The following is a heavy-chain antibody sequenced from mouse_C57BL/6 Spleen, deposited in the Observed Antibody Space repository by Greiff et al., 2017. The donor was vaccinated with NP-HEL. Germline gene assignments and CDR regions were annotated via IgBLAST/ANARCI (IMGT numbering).Heavy chain of an antibody. V-gene: IGHV1-64*01. CDR2: IHPNSGST. J-gene: IGHJ2*01. D-gene: IGHD3-2*02. CDR1: GYTFTSYW. CDR3: AREDSSGYPRY. Sequence: QVQLQQPGAELVKPGASVKLSCKASGYTFTSYWMHWVKQRPGQGLEWIGMIHPNSGSTNYNEKFKSKATLTVDKSSSTAYMQLSSLTSEDSAVYYCAREDSSGYPRYWGQGTTLTVSA.